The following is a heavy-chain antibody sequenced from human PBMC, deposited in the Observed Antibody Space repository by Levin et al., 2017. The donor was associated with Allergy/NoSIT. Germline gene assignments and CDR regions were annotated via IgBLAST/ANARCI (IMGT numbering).Heavy chain of an antibody. Sequence: SQTLSLTCAVYGGSFSGYYWSWVRQPPGKGLEWIGEINHSGNTNYNPSLKSRVTISVDTSKNQFSLKLSSVTAADAGVYYCARRKGGYCSGGSCYDVGLDYWGQGTLVTVSS. J-gene: IGHJ4*02. CDR2: INHSGNT. D-gene: IGHD2-15*01. CDR3: ARRKGGYCSGGSCYDVGLDY. V-gene: IGHV4-34*01. CDR1: GGSFSGYY.